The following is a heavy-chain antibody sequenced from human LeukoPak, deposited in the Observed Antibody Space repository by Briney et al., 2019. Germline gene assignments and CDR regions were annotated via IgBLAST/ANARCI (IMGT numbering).Heavy chain of an antibody. CDR3: ARGYYDSSGYSYYFDY. V-gene: IGHV1-69*05. J-gene: IGHJ4*02. Sequence: GASVKVSCKASGGTFSSYAISWVRQAPGQGLEWMGGIIPIFGTANYAQKFQGRVTITTDESTSTAYMELSSLRSEDTAVYYCARGYYDSSGYSYYFDYWGQGTLVTVSP. D-gene: IGHD3-22*01. CDR1: GGTFSSYA. CDR2: IIPIFGTA.